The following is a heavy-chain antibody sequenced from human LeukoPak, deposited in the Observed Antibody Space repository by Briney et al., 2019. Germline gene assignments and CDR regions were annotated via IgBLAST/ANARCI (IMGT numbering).Heavy chain of an antibody. D-gene: IGHD3-22*01. CDR1: GFSVSNYY. J-gene: IGHJ4*02. V-gene: IGHV3-53*01. CDR3: ARCYYDGSGFYYYFDY. Sequence: GGSLRLSCAASGFSVSNYYMSWVRQAPGKGLEWVSVIYSGGNTYYTDSVKGRFTISRDNPKNTVFLQMGSLRGEDTAVYYCARCYYDGSGFYYYFDYWGQGTLDTVSS. CDR2: IYSGGNT.